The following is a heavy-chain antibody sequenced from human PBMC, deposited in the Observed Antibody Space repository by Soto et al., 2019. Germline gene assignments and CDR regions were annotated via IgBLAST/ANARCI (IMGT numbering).Heavy chain of an antibody. V-gene: IGHV3-23*01. CDR1: GFTFSSYA. J-gene: IGHJ4*02. CDR3: ANHFWIGSEYDY. D-gene: IGHD3-3*01. Sequence: PGGSLRLSCAASGFTFSSYAMSWVRQAPGKGLEWVSAISGSGGSTYYADSVKGRFTISRDNSKNTLYLQMNSLRAEDTAVYYCANHFWIGSEYDYWGQGTLVTVSS. CDR2: ISGSGGST.